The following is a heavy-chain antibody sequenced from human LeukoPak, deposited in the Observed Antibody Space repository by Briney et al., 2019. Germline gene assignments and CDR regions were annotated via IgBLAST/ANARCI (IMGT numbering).Heavy chain of an antibody. V-gene: IGHV1-18*01. CDR2: ISHYNGTT. CDR1: GYTFSTYD. J-gene: IGHJ4*02. Sequence: ASVKVSCKASGYTFSTYDMAWVRQAPGQGLEWIGWISHYNGTTNYAQKFQGRVTVTTDTSTSTDYMELRSLRSDDTAVYYCARGENRQVDYWGQGTLVTVSS. CDR3: ARGENRQVDY.